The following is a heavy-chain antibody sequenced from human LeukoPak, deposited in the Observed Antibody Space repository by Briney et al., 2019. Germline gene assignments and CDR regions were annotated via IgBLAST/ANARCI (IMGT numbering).Heavy chain of an antibody. V-gene: IGHV4-61*05. J-gene: IGHJ4*02. Sequence: SETLSLTCTVSGGSIGSSSYHWGWIRQPAGKGLEWIGYIYYSGSTNYNPSLKSRVTISVDTSKNQFSLKLSSVTAADTAVYYCASHKDYGDPYDYWGQGTLVTVSS. D-gene: IGHD4-17*01. CDR2: IYYSGST. CDR1: GGSIGSSSYH. CDR3: ASHKDYGDPYDY.